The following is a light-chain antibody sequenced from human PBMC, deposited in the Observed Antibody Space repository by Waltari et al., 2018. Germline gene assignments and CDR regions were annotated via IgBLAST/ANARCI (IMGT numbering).Light chain of an antibody. CDR3: QVWDSSSDPV. V-gene: IGLV3-21*04. CDR1: NIGNKN. J-gene: IGLJ2*01. CDR2: YDT. Sequence: SYVLTQPPSVSVAPGETARITCGGNNIGNKNVHWYQQKPGQAPVLVIYYDTERPSGIPERFSGSNSGNTATLTISRVEAGDEADYYCQVWDSSSDPVFGGGTKVTVL.